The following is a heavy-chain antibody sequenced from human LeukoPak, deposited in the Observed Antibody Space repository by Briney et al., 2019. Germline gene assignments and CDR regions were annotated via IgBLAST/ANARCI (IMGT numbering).Heavy chain of an antibody. CDR1: GGSFSGYY. Sequence: SETLSLTCAVYGGSFSGYYWSWIRQPPGKGLEWIGEINHSGSTNYNPSLKSRVTISVDTSKNQFSLKLSSVTAADTAVYYCARGVDYWGQGTLVTVSS. V-gene: IGHV4-34*01. J-gene: IGHJ4*02. CDR3: ARGVDY. CDR2: INHSGST.